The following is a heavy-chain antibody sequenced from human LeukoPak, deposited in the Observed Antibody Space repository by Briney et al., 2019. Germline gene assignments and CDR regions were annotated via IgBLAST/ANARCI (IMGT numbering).Heavy chain of an antibody. CDR1: GITFSSYW. J-gene: IGHJ4*02. CDR2: INSDGRST. V-gene: IGHV3-74*01. CDR3: ARSAYPGNSVIED. D-gene: IGHD4-23*01. Sequence: GGSLRLSCAGSGITFSSYWMHWVRQATGKGLAWVSRINSDGRSTNYADSVKGRFTISRDNAKYTLYLQMNSLRAEDTAVYYCARSAYPGNSVIEDWGRGTLVTVSS.